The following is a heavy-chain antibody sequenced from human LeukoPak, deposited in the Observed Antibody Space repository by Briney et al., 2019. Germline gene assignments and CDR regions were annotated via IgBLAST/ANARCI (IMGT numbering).Heavy chain of an antibody. J-gene: IGHJ6*03. D-gene: IGHD6-13*01. CDR1: GGSISSGSYY. CDR2: IYTSGST. Sequence: SQTLSLTCTVSGGSISSGSYYWSWTRQPAGKGLEWIGRIYTSGSTNYNPSLKSRVTISVDTSKNQFSLKLSSVTAADTAVYYCARQPRQQYLAPYYYYYYMDVWGKGTTVTVSS. V-gene: IGHV4-61*02. CDR3: ARQPRQQYLAPYYYYYYMDV.